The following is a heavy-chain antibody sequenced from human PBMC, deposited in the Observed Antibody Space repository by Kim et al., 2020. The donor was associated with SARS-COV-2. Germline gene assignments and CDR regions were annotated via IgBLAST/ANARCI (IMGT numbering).Heavy chain of an antibody. CDR1: GGSFSGYY. CDR2: INHSGST. J-gene: IGHJ3*02. CDR3: ARGEEYSSSPDAFDI. D-gene: IGHD6-13*01. Sequence: SETLSLTCAVYGGSFSGYYWSWIRQPPGKGLEWIGEINHSGSTNYNPSLKSRVTISVDTSKNQFSLKLSSVTAADTAVYYCARGEEYSSSPDAFDIWGQGTMVTVSS. V-gene: IGHV4-34*01.